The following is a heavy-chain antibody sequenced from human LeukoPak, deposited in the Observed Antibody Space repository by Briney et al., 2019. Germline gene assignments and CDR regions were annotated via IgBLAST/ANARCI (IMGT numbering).Heavy chain of an antibody. Sequence: SETLSLTCTVSGGSISSGGYYWSWIRQPPGKGLEWIGEINHSGSTNYNPSLKSRVTISVDTSKNQFSLKLSSVTAADTAVYYCARRYCSSTSCYRSRFDPWGQGTLVTVSS. V-gene: IGHV4-39*07. J-gene: IGHJ5*02. CDR2: INHSGST. CDR3: ARRYCSSTSCYRSRFDP. D-gene: IGHD2-2*01. CDR1: GGSISSGGYY.